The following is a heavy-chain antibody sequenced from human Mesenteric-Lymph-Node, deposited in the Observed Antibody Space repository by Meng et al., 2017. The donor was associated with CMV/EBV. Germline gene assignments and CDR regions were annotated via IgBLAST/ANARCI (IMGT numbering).Heavy chain of an antibody. CDR3: ARDLVGATVPFDY. CDR2: SNPNSRVT. J-gene: IGHJ4*02. Sequence: ASVKVSCKASGYTFTGYYMHWVRQAPGQGLEWMGSSNPNSRVTDSAQRFQGRVTMTTDTSISTAYMEISGLTSDDTAVYYCARDLVGATVPFDYWGQGTLVTVSS. CDR1: GYTFTGYY. D-gene: IGHD1-26*01. V-gene: IGHV1-2*02.